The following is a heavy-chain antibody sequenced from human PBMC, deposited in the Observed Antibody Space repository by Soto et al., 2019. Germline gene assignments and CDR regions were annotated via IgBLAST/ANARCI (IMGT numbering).Heavy chain of an antibody. Sequence: ASVKVSCKASGYTFTSYGISWVRQAPGQGLEWMGWISAYNGNTNYAQKLQGRVTMTTDTSTSTAYMELRSLRSDDTAVYYCARAPLIAVAGLFDYWGQGTLVTVSS. CDR1: GYTFTSYG. D-gene: IGHD6-19*01. J-gene: IGHJ4*02. V-gene: IGHV1-18*04. CDR3: ARAPLIAVAGLFDY. CDR2: ISAYNGNT.